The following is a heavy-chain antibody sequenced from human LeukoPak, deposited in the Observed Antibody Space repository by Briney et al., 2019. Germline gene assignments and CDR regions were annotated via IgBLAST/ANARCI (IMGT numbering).Heavy chain of an antibody. V-gene: IGHV4-4*07. Sequence: SETLSLTCTVSGASINSHYWSWVRQPAGKGLEWIGRIYISGSTNYNPSLKSRVTISVDTSKNQFSLKLSSVTAADTAVYYCARARNRVVRGVYDYWGQGTLVTVSS. J-gene: IGHJ4*02. CDR2: IYISGST. CDR3: ARARNRVVRGVYDY. CDR1: GASINSHY. D-gene: IGHD3-10*01.